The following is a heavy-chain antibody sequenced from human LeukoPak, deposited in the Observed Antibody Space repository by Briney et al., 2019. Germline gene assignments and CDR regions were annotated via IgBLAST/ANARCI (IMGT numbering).Heavy chain of an antibody. J-gene: IGHJ4*02. CDR2: IYTSDST. CDR1: GTFISGYY. D-gene: IGHD6-13*01. Sequence: PSETLSLTCSLSGTFISGYYWNWLRHPAGKGLEGIGRIYTSDSTYFTPSLTRRVPMSLDTSKNQFSLKLRSVTAADTAVYFCARARAAVGTPFDKWGQGILVTVSS. CDR3: ARARAAVGTPFDK. V-gene: IGHV4-4*07.